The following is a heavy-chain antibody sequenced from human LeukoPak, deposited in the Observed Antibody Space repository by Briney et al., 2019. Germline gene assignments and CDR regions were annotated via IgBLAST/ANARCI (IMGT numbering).Heavy chain of an antibody. CDR3: AKGGSSSSCSGSSCYYMDV. Sequence: PGRSLRLSCEASGFTFNTYGLHWVRQAPGKGLEWVSVICSDGSKMYYADSVKGRFTISKDNSKNTLYLQLNSLRAEDTAVYYCAKGGSSSSCSGSSCYYMDVWGKGTTVTVSS. J-gene: IGHJ6*03. CDR2: ICSDGSKM. V-gene: IGHV3-33*06. D-gene: IGHD2-2*01. CDR1: GFTFNTYG.